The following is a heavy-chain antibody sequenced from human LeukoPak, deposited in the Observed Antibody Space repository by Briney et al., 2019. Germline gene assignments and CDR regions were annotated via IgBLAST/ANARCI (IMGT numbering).Heavy chain of an antibody. CDR3: AGGSRGDGYNFVY. Sequence: SETLSLTCAVYGGSFSGYYWSWIRQPPGKGLEWIGEINHSGHTNYNPSLKTRVTISVDTSKHQFSLKLSSVTAADTAVYYCAGGSRGDGYNFVYWGQGTLVTVSS. D-gene: IGHD5-24*01. V-gene: IGHV4-34*01. CDR2: INHSGHT. J-gene: IGHJ4*02. CDR1: GGSFSGYY.